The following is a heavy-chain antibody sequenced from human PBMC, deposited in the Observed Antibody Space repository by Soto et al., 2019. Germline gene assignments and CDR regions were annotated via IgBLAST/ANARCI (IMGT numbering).Heavy chain of an antibody. V-gene: IGHV3-23*01. CDR1: GFTFSSYA. J-gene: IGHJ6*02. D-gene: IGHD5-12*01. CDR3: AKVGGKMATILAKNRHYGMDV. CDR2: ISGSGGST. Sequence: GGSLRLSCAASGFTFSSYAMSWVRQAPGKGLEWVSAISGSGGSTYYADSVKGRFTISRDNSKNTLYLQMNSLRAEDTAVYYCAKVGGKMATILAKNRHYGMDVWGQGTTVTVSS.